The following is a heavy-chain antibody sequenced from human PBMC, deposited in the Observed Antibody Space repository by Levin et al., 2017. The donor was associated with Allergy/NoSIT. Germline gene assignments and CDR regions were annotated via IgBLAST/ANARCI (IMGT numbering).Heavy chain of an antibody. Sequence: GESLKISCAASGFTVSRHYMNWFRQAPGKGLEWVSLIYSGGATYYADSVRGRFTISRDSSTNTLYLRMSGLRADDTAVYYCASNADLVYWGQGTLVTVSS. CDR2: IYSGGAT. CDR1: GFTVSRHY. CDR3: ASNADLVY. J-gene: IGHJ4*01. V-gene: IGHV3-53*01.